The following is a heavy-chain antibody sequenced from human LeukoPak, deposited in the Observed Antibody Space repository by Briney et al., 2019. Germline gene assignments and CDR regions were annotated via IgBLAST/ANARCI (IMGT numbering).Heavy chain of an antibody. CDR1: RFTFNKYY. J-gene: IGHJ4*02. CDR3: ARDISYYYDSSDPDY. Sequence: GGSLRLSCVASRFTFNKYYMSWVRQAPGKGLEWVSYISSSSSTIYYADSVKGRFTISRDNAKNSLYLQMNSLRAEDTAVYYCARDISYYYDSSDPDYWGQGTLVTVSS. V-gene: IGHV3-48*01. CDR2: ISSSSSTI. D-gene: IGHD3-22*01.